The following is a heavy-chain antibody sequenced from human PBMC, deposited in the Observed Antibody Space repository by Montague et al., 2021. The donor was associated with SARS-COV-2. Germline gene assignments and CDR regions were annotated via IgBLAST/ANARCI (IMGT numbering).Heavy chain of an antibody. J-gene: IGHJ4*02. D-gene: IGHD5-18*01. Sequence: SLSLSCAASGFTFSSYAMSWVRQAPGKGLEWVSAISGSGGSTYYADSVKGRFTISRDNSRNTLYLQMNSLRAEDTAVYYCAKASWIQLWFRTPYFDYWGQGTLVTVSS. CDR2: ISGSGGST. CDR3: AKASWIQLWFRTPYFDY. V-gene: IGHV3-23*01. CDR1: GFTFSSYA.